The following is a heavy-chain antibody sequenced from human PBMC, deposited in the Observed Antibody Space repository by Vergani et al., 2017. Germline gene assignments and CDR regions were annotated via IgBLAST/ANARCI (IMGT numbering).Heavy chain of an antibody. CDR2: INRDGSST. CDR1: GFTFSSYW. CDR3: ARGIAAAGTVFPY. V-gene: IGHV3-74*01. D-gene: IGHD6-13*01. Sequence: EVQLVESGGGLVQPGGSLRLSCAASGFTFSSYWMHWVRQAPGKGLVWVSLINRDGSSTSYADSVKGRFTISRDNAKNTLYRQMNSLRAEDTAVYYCARGIAAAGTVFPYWGQGTLVTVSS. J-gene: IGHJ4*02.